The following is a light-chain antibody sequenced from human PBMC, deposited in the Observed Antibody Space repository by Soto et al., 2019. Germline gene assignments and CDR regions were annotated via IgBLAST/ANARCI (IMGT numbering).Light chain of an antibody. V-gene: IGKV1-39*01. CDR3: QQSYSTPRT. CDR2: AAS. CDR1: QSISSY. J-gene: IGKJ1*01. Sequence: DIQMTQSPSSLSASVGDRVTITCRASQSISSYLNWYQQKPGKAPKLMIYAASSLQSGVPSRFSGSESGTDFTLTISSLQPEDFATYYCQQSYSTPRTFGQRTKVEIK.